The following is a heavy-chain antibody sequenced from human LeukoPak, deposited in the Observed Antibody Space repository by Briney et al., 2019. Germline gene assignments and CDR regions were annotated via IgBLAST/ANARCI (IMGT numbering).Heavy chain of an antibody. CDR1: GGSISSYY. D-gene: IGHD3-10*01. Sequence: PSETLSLTCTVSGGSISSYYWSWIRQPPGKGLEWIGRIYTSGSTNYNPSLKSRVTMSVDTSKNQFSLKLSSVTAADTAVYYCARAPKLWFGMAGYYYYMDVWGKGTTVTVSS. J-gene: IGHJ6*03. CDR3: ARAPKLWFGMAGYYYYMDV. V-gene: IGHV4-4*07. CDR2: IYTSGST.